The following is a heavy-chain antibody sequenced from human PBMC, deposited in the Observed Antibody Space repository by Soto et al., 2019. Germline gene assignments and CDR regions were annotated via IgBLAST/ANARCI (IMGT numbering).Heavy chain of an antibody. J-gene: IGHJ4*02. CDR3: ARINWQWLIRHFDY. CDR1: GGSISSSSYY. V-gene: IGHV4-39*01. Sequence: SETLSLTCTVSGGSISSSSYYWGWIRQPPGKGLEWIGSIYYSGSTYYSPSLKSRVTISVDTSKDQFSLELSSVTAADTAVYYCARINWQWLIRHFDYWGQGTLVTVSS. CDR2: IYYSGST. D-gene: IGHD6-19*01.